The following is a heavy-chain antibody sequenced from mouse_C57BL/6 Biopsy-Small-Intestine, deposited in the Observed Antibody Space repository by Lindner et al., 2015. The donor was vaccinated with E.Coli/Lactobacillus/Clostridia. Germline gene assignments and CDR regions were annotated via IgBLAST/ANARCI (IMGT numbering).Heavy chain of an antibody. Sequence: SVKVSCKASGGPFITNAISWVRQAPGQGLEWMGGIIPLFSTPNYAQKFQGRVTITADESTSTTYMELSSLRSEDTAIYYCARGLMGSQYYFDSWGQGTLVTVSS. V-gene: IGHV1-69*02. CDR1: GGPFITNA. J-gene: IGHJ2*01. CDR2: IIPLFSTP. CDR3: ARGLMGSQYYFDS.